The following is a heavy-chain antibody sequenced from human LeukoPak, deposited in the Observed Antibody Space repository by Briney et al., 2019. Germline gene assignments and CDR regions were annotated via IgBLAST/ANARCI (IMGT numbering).Heavy chain of an antibody. CDR2: ISSSSSYI. J-gene: IGHJ4*02. CDR1: GYTFSSYR. V-gene: IGHV3-21*01. CDR3: ARERDGYKTPAFDY. D-gene: IGHD5-24*01. Sequence: PGGSLSLSCAASGYTFSSYRMNCVRQAPGKGVECVSSISSSSSYIYYADSVKGRFTISRDNAKNSLYLQMNSLRAEDTAVYYCARERDGYKTPAFDYWGQGTLVTVSS.